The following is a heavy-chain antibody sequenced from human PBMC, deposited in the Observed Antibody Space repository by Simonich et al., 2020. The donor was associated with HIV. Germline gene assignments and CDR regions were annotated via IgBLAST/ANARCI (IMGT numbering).Heavy chain of an antibody. CDR3: AKEVREFRYFDL. Sequence: GGVVQPGRSLRLSCAASGFIFSTYAMHWVRQAPGKGLEWVAIIWYDGNKKNYADSVKGRFTISKDNSKNTLYLQMNSLRAEDTAVYYCAKEVREFRYFDLWGRGTLVTVSS. CDR1: GFIFSTYA. D-gene: IGHD3-10*01. J-gene: IGHJ2*01. CDR2: IWYDGNKK. V-gene: IGHV3-33*06.